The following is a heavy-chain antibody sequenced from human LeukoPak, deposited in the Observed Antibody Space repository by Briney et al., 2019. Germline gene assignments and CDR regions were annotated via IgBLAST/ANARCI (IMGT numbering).Heavy chain of an antibody. CDR3: ARDRYPENYYYYMDV. V-gene: IGHV3-7*01. Sequence: GSLRLSCAASGFTFSSYWMSWVRQAPGKGLEWVANIKQDGSEKYYVDPVKGRFTISRDNAKNSLYLQMNSLRAEDTAVYYCARDRYPENYYYYMDVWGKGTTVTVSS. J-gene: IGHJ6*03. CDR2: IKQDGSEK. D-gene: IGHD1-14*01. CDR1: GFTFSSYW.